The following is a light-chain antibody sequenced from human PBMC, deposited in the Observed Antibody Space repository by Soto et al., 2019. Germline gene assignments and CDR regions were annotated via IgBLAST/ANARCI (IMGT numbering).Light chain of an antibody. Sequence: EVVMTQSPATVSVSPGEGVTLSCRASQTISNDLAWYQQQPGQAPRLLIYGASTRDTGVPARFSGGGSGTEFTLTISSLQSEDFAFYYCQQNNKWPPVTFGGGTKVEIK. J-gene: IGKJ4*01. CDR2: GAS. CDR1: QTISND. V-gene: IGKV3-15*01. CDR3: QQNNKWPPVT.